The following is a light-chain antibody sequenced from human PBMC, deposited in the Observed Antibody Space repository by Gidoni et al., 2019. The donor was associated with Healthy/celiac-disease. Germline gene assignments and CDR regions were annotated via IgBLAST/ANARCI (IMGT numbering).Light chain of an antibody. V-gene: IGKV3-20*01. J-gene: IGKJ2*01. Sequence: EIGLEQAPSTLSLSPGERATLSRRASQSVSSSYLAWYQQKPGQAPRLLIYGASSRATGIPDRFSGSGSGTDFTLTISRLEPEDFAVYYCQQYGSSLYTFGQGTKLEIK. CDR3: QQYGSSLYT. CDR2: GAS. CDR1: QSVSSSY.